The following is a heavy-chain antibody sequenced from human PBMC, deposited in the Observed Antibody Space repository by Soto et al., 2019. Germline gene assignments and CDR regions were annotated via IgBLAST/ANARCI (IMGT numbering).Heavy chain of an antibody. D-gene: IGHD2-2*01. Sequence: QVQLQESGPGLVRASETLSLTCTVSGGSFSSYYWTWIRQSPGKGLEWSGYISFSGSTDYHPSLRGRLAISIDTSKNQFSLRLNSMTAADTAVYYCAGRDCSGTNCYYLDYYYMDVWGKGTTVTVSS. CDR1: GGSFSSYY. V-gene: IGHV4-59*08. CDR3: AGRDCSGTNCYYLDYYYMDV. J-gene: IGHJ6*03. CDR2: ISFSGST.